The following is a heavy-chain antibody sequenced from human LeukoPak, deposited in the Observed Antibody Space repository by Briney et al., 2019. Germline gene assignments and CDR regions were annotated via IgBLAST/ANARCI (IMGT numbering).Heavy chain of an antibody. J-gene: IGHJ4*02. D-gene: IGHD2-2*01. CDR3: ARDGGYCSSTSCYALIDY. V-gene: IGHV1-2*02. CDR1: GYTFTGYY. Sequence: SVTVSCKASGYTFTGYYMHWVRQAPGQGLEWMGWINPNSGGTNYAQKSQGRVTMTRDTSISTAYMELSRLRSDDTAVYYCARDGGYCSSTSCYALIDYWGQGTLVTVSS. CDR2: INPNSGGT.